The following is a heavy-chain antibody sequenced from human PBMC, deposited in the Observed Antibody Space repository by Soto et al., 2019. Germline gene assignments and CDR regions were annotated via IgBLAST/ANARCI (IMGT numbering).Heavy chain of an antibody. D-gene: IGHD6-6*01. CDR2: IYYSGST. J-gene: IGHJ5*02. CDR3: ARISSRQLVRRWFDP. Sequence: PSETLSLTCTVSGASVSSGSYYWSWIRQPPGKGLEWIGYIYYSGSTNYNPSLKSRVTISVDTSKNQFSLKLSSVTAADTAVYYCARISSRQLVRRWFDPWGQGTLVTVSS. V-gene: IGHV4-61*01. CDR1: GASVSSGSYY.